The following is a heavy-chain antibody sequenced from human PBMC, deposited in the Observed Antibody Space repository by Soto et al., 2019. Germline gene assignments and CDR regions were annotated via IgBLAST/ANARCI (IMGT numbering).Heavy chain of an antibody. V-gene: IGHV1-69*13. J-gene: IGHJ6*02. D-gene: IGHD2-8*01. CDR2: IIPIFGTA. CDR1: GGTFSSYA. Sequence: ASVKVSCKASGGTFSSYAISWVRQAPGQGLEWMGGIIPIFGTANYAQKFQGRVTITADESTSTAYMELSSLRSEDTAVYYCARANRVPAPSYYYYYYYGMDVWGQGTTVTVSS. CDR3: ARANRVPAPSYYYYYYYGMDV.